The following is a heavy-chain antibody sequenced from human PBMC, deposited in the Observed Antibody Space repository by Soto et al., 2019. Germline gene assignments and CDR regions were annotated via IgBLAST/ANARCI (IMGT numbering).Heavy chain of an antibody. V-gene: IGHV4-30-2*01. CDR1: GGSISSGGYS. J-gene: IGHJ6*02. CDR2: IYHSGST. CDR3: ASDSSSSPGRYYYYYGMDV. D-gene: IGHD6-6*01. Sequence: TLSRTCAVSGGSISSGGYSWSWIRQPPGKGLEWIGYIYHSGSTYCNPSLKSRVTISVDRSKNQFSLKLSSVTAADTAVYYCASDSSSSPGRYYYYYGMDVWGQGTTVTV.